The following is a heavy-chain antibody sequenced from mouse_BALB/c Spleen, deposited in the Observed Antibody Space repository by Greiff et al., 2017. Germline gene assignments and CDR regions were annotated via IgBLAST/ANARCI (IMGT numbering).Heavy chain of an antibody. V-gene: IGHV5-17*02. D-gene: IGHD4-1*01. CDR1: GFTFSSFG. CDR3: RSRLTGKIWMDY. Sequence: EVQLVESGGGLVQPGGSRKLSCAASGFTFSSFGMHWVRQAPEKGLEWVAYISSGSSTIYYADTVKGRFTISRDNSKNTLFLQMTSVRSEDTAMYCCRSRLTGKIWMDYWGQGTSVTVSS. J-gene: IGHJ4*01. CDR2: ISSGSSTI.